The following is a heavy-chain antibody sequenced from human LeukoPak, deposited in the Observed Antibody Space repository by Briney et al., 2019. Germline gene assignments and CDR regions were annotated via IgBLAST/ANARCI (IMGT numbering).Heavy chain of an antibody. D-gene: IGHD3-10*01. Sequence: GGSLRLSCAASGFTFSSYWMSWVRQAPGKGLEWVANIKQDGSEKYYVDSVKGRFTISRDNAKNSLYLQMNSLRAEDTAVYYCARGREDYYGSGSYDSGGDYWGQGTLVTVSS. CDR3: ARGREDYYGSGSYDSGGDY. CDR2: IKQDGSEK. CDR1: GFTFSSYW. J-gene: IGHJ4*02. V-gene: IGHV3-7*03.